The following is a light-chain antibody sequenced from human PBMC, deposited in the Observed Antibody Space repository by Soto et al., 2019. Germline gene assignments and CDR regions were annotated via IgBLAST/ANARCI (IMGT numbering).Light chain of an antibody. CDR2: GAS. CDR1: QSVSSN. J-gene: IGKJ1*01. Sequence: EIVMTQSPATLSVSPGERATLSCRASQSVSSNLAWYQQKPGQAPRRLIYGASTRATGIPARFSGSGSGTEVPLTISSLQSEDFEVYYCQQYNNWPWTFGQGTKVEIK. CDR3: QQYNNWPWT. V-gene: IGKV3-15*01.